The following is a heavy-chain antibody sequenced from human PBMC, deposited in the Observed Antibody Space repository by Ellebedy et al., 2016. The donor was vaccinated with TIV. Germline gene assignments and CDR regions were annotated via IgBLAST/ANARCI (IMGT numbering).Heavy chain of an antibody. CDR2: INPNSGGT. V-gene: IGHV1-2*02. CDR1: GYTFTSHG. CDR3: EREVLITMIDDY. Sequence: ASVKVSCKASGYTFTSHGISWVRQAPGQGLEWMGWINPNSGGTNYAQKFQGRVTMTRDTSISTAYMELSRLRSDDTAVYYCEREVLITMIDDYWGQGTLVTVSS. D-gene: IGHD3-22*01. J-gene: IGHJ4*02.